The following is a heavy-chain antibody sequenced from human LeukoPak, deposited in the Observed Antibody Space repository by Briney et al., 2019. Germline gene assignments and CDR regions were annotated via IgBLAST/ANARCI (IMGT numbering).Heavy chain of an antibody. CDR3: ARDWREWELLLVSHFDY. CDR2: INPNSGGT. Sequence: GASVKVSCKASGYTFTGYYMHWVRQAPGQGLEWMGWINPNSGGTNYAQKFQGRVTMTRDTSISTAYMELSRLRSDDTAVYYCARDWREWELLLVSHFDYWGQGTLVTVSS. J-gene: IGHJ4*02. V-gene: IGHV1-2*02. CDR1: GYTFTGYY. D-gene: IGHD1-26*01.